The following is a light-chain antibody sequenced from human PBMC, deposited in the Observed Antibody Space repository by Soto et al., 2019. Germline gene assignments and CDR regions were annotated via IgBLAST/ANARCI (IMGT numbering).Light chain of an antibody. J-gene: IGKJ5*01. Sequence: EIVMTQSPPTLSVSPGEIASLSCRASQDIKHYLAWYQQKPGQSPRLLIYGASTRATGVPARFSGSASGTEFTLTISSLQSEDFAVYYCQQYNDWPRTFGQGTRLEIK. CDR3: QQYNDWPRT. CDR1: QDIKHY. V-gene: IGKV3-15*01. CDR2: GAS.